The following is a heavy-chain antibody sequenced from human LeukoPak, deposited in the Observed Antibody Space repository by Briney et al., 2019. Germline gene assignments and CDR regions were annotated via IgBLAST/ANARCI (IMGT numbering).Heavy chain of an antibody. CDR2: IYYSGST. CDR3: ARESSWTWFDP. CDR1: GGSISSYY. Sequence: SETLSLTCTVSGGSISSYYWSWIRQPPGKGLEWIGYIYYSGSTDYNPSLKSRVTISVDTSKNQFSLKLSSVTAADTAVYYCARESSWTWFDPWGQGTLVTVSS. V-gene: IGHV4-59*01. J-gene: IGHJ5*02. D-gene: IGHD6-13*01.